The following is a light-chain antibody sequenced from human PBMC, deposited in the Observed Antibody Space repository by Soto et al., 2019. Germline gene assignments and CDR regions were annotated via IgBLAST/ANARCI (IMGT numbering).Light chain of an antibody. CDR2: EAS. J-gene: IGKJ1*01. CDR3: QQYNGDST. V-gene: IGKV1-5*01. CDR1: QSVSRR. Sequence: DIHLTQSPATLSASVGDRVTITCRASQSVSRRLAWYQQKVGEAPYLLIYEASTLQSGVPSRFSGSGSETEFTLITSSLQPDDFAAYYCQQYNGDSTFGQGTKVEIK.